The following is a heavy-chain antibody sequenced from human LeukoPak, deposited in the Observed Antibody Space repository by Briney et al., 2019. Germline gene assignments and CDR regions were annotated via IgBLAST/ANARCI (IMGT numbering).Heavy chain of an antibody. CDR1: GGSISSGSYY. J-gene: IGHJ4*02. CDR2: IYTSGST. Sequence: SETLSLTCTVSGGSISSGSYYGSWIRQPAGKGLEWIGRIYTSGSTNYNPSLKSRVTISVDTSKNQFSLKLSSVTAADTAVYYCAGRPIHCSGGSCYSETLDYWGQGTLVTVSS. D-gene: IGHD2-15*01. CDR3: AGRPIHCSGGSCYSETLDY. V-gene: IGHV4-61*02.